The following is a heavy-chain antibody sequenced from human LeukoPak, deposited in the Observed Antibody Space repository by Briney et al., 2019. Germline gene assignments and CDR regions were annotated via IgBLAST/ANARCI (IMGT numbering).Heavy chain of an antibody. CDR1: GFTFSSYS. V-gene: IGHV3-48*04. D-gene: IGHD1-26*01. J-gene: IGHJ4*02. CDR2: ISSSSTI. CDR3: ARGLGIVGATSFGY. Sequence: GGSLRLSCXASGFTFSSYSMNWVRQAPGKGLEWVSYISSSSTIYYADSVKGRFTISRDNAKNSLYLQMNNLRAEDTAVYYCARGLGIVGATSFGYWGQGTLVTVSS.